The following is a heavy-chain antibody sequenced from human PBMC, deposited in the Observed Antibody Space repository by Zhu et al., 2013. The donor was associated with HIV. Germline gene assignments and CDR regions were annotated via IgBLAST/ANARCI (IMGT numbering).Heavy chain of an antibody. CDR3: ARPIIIYSSSWYGVVRGYGMDV. J-gene: IGHJ6*02. D-gene: IGHD6-13*01. CDR1: GYTFTGYY. V-gene: IGHV1-2*02. CDR2: INPNSGGT. Sequence: QVQLVQSGAEVKKPGASVKVSCKASGYTFTGYYMHWVRQAPGQGLEWMGWINPNSGGTNYAQKFQGRVTMTRDTSISTAYMELSRLRSDDTAVYYCARPIIIYSSSWYGVVRGYGMDVWGQGTTVTVSS.